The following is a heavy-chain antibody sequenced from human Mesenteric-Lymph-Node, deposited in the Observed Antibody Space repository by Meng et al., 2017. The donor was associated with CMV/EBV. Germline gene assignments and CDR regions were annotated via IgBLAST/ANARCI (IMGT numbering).Heavy chain of an antibody. Sequence: LSLTCAASGFTFSSYSMNWVRQAPGKGLEWVAVISYDGSNKYYADSVKGRFTISRDNSKNTLYLQMNSLRADDTAVYYCARDSPELPYTVLFGVVIRAYFYGLDVWGRGTTVTVSS. CDR2: ISYDGSNK. D-gene: IGHD3-3*01. V-gene: IGHV3-30*03. J-gene: IGHJ6*02. CDR3: ARDSPELPYTVLFGVVIRAYFYGLDV. CDR1: GFTFSSYS.